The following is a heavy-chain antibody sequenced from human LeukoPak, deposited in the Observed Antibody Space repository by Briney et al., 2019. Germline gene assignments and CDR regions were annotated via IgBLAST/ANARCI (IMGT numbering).Heavy chain of an antibody. D-gene: IGHD6-19*01. CDR3: ARILILSSGWTPFDY. CDR2: IYYSGSS. V-gene: IGHV4-39*01. J-gene: IGHJ4*02. Sequence: SETLSLTRTVSGGPISSTNYYWGWLRQPPGKRPEWIGNIYYSGSSYYNPSLQSRSTISVDSSKNQFSMRLSSVTAADTAVYYCARILILSSGWTPFDYWGQGALVTVSS. CDR1: GGPISSTNYY.